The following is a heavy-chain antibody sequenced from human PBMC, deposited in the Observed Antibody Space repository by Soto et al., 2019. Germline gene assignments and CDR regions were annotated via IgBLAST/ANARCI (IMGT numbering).Heavy chain of an antibody. V-gene: IGHV4-61*08. CDR1: GGSISSGGYY. Sequence: SETLSLTCTVSGGSISSGGYYWSWIRQHPGKGLEWIGYIYYSGSTYYNPSLTSRVTISVDTSKNQFSLKLSSVTAADTAVYYCARDLGDYYSYYYGMDVWGQGTTVTVSS. D-gene: IGHD2-21*02. J-gene: IGHJ6*02. CDR3: ARDLGDYYSYYYGMDV. CDR2: IYYSGST.